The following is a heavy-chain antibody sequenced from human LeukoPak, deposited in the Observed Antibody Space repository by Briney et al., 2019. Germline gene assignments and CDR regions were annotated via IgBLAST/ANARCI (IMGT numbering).Heavy chain of an antibody. CDR1: GGSFSDGY. D-gene: IGHD6-13*01. V-gene: IGHV4-34*01. Sequence: SETLSLTCAVSGGSFSDGYWSWIRQPPGKGPEWLGEINHRGTTTYNPSLKSRVTISVDTSKNQFSLRLSSVTAADTAVYSCARWLAAVPKMFDPWGQGTLVTVSS. CDR2: INHRGTT. CDR3: ARWLAAVPKMFDP. J-gene: IGHJ5*02.